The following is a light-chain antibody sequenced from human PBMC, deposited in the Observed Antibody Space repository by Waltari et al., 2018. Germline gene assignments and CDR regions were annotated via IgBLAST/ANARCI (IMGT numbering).Light chain of an antibody. V-gene: IGLV3-21*04. CDR1: NIGSKS. CDR3: QVWDSSSDHVV. J-gene: IGLJ2*01. CDR2: YDS. Sequence: SYVLTQPPSESVAPGKTARITCGGKNIGSKSVHWYQQKPGQAPVVVIYYDSDRPSGIPERCSGTKSGNTATLTISRAEAGDEADYYCQVWDSSSDHVVFGGGTKLTVL.